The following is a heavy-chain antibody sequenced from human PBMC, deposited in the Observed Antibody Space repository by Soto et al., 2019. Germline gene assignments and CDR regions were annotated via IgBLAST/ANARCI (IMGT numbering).Heavy chain of an antibody. V-gene: IGHV4-30-2*01. CDR2: IYPSGSA. CDR3: AREIFPYGMDV. Sequence: TLSLTCCVSGCSINSGGYSWSWIRQPPGRGLEWIGNIYPSGSANYSPSLKTRVTISVDRSMNQFSLNLGSVTAADTAVYYCAREIFPYGMDVWGPGTTVTVSS. D-gene: IGHD3-3*01. CDR1: GCSINSGGYS. J-gene: IGHJ6*02.